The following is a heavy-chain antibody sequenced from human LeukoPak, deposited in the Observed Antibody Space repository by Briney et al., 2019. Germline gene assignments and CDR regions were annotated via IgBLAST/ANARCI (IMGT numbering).Heavy chain of an antibody. D-gene: IGHD6-6*01. CDR2: IASDGSST. V-gene: IGHV3-74*01. Sequence: GALRLSCAASGFTFSSYWMNWVRQAPGKGLVWVSRIASDGSSTTYADSVKGRFSISRDNAKNTLYLQMNSLRVEDTAVYYCARKYPDHWFDPWGQGTLVTVSS. CDR3: ARKYPDHWFDP. J-gene: IGHJ5*02. CDR1: GFTFSSYW.